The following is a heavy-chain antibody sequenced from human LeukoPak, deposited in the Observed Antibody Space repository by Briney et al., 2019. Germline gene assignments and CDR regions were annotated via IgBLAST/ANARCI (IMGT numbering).Heavy chain of an antibody. CDR1: GGTFSSYA. Sequence: ASVTVSCKASGGTFSSYAISWVRQAPGQGLEWMGRIIPILGIANYAQKFQGRVTITADKSTSTAYMELSSLRSEDTAVYYCARDPDVCGGGSCYLSTPVWFDPWGQGTLVTVSS. J-gene: IGHJ5*02. D-gene: IGHD2-15*01. V-gene: IGHV1-69*04. CDR2: IIPILGIA. CDR3: ARDPDVCGGGSCYLSTPVWFDP.